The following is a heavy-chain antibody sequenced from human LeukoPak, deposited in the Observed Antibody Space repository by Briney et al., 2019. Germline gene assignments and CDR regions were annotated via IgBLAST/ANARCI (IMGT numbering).Heavy chain of an antibody. V-gene: IGHV1-18*01. CDR3: ARDHRVMATITNWFDP. J-gene: IGHJ5*02. CDR2: ISAYNGNT. CDR1: GYTFTSYG. Sequence: GASVTVSCKASGYTFTSYGISWVRQAPGQGLEWMGWISAYNGNTNYAQKLQGRVTMTTDTSTSTAYMELSSLRSEDTAVYYCARDHRVMATITNWFDPWGQGTLVTVSS. D-gene: IGHD5-24*01.